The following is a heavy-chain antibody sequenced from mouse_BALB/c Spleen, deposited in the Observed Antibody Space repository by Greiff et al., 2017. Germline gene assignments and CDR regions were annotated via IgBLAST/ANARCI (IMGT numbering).Heavy chain of an antibody. CDR3: AREGTLDY. V-gene: IGHV1-87*01. CDR1: GYTFPSYW. J-gene: IGHJ2*01. CDR2: IYPGDGDT. Sequence: QVQLQQSGAELARPGASVKLSCKASGYTFPSYWMQWVNQRPGQGLEWIGAIYPGDGDTRYTQKFKGKATLTADKSSSTAYMQLSSLASEDSAVYYCAREGTLDYWGQGTTLTVSS.